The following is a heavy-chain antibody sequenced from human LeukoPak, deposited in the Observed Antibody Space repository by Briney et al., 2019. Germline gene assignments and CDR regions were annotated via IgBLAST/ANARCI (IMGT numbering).Heavy chain of an antibody. CDR2: INPNSGGT. V-gene: IGHV1-2*04. CDR1: GYTFTGYC. Sequence: ASVKVSCKASGYTFTGYCMHWVRQAPGQGLEWMGWINPNSGGTNYAQKFQGWVTMTRDTSISTAYMELSRLRSDDTAVYYCARSSGYDSPDAFDIWGQGTMVTVSS. CDR3: ARSSGYDSPDAFDI. J-gene: IGHJ3*02. D-gene: IGHD5-12*01.